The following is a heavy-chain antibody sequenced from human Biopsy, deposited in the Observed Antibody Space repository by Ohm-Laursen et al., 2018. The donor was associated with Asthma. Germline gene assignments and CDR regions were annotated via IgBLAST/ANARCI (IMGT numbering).Heavy chain of an antibody. J-gene: IGHJ4*02. CDR3: EKRRGEREGKEGDH. V-gene: IGHV3-30*18. Sequence: SLRLSCPASGFVFRSHAMHWVRQAPGKGLAWVAVVSHDGGVAHYADSMKGRFTISRDNDKSTLYLQMKRMRNDDKDVYYCEKRRGEREGKEGDHGGQGTLVTVSS. CDR1: GFVFRSHA. CDR2: VSHDGGVA. D-gene: IGHD2-21*01.